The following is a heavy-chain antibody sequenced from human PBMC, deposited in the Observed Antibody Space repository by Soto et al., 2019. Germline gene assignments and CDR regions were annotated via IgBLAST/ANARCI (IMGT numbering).Heavy chain of an antibody. CDR2: ISSSSSYI. Sequence: PGGSLRLSCAASGFTFSSYSMNWVRQAPGKGLEWVSSISSSSSYIYYADSVKGRFTISRDNAKNSLYLQMNSLRAEDTAVYYCARAMVRGVMGNRHDNYYVMDVWGQGTTVTVSS. J-gene: IGHJ6*02. CDR3: ARAMVRGVMGNRHDNYYVMDV. D-gene: IGHD3-10*01. V-gene: IGHV3-21*01. CDR1: GFTFSSYS.